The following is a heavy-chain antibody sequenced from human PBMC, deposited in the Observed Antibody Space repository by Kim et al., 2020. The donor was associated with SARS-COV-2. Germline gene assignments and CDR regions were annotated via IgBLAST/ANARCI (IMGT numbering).Heavy chain of an antibody. Sequence: YADSVGGRFTASRDNPKSTVYLQMNSLRAEDTAVYYCAGICGTTSCSDDYWGQGTLVTVSS. V-gene: IGHV3-23*01. CDR3: AGICGTTSCSDDY. D-gene: IGHD2-2*01. J-gene: IGHJ4*02.